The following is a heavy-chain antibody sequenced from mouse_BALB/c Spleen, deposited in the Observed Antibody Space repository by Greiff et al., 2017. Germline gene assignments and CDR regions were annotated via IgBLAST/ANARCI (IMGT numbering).Heavy chain of an antibody. D-gene: IGHD2-14*01. CDR2: ISSGGSYT. CDR1: GFTFSSYA. J-gene: IGHJ4*01. Sequence: EVQRVESGGGLVKPGGSLKLSCAASGFTFSSYAMSWVRQTPEKRLEWVATISSGGSYTYYPDSVKGRFTISRDNAKNTLYLQMSSLRSEDTAMYYCARHEYRYAMDYWGQGTSVTVSS. CDR3: ARHEYRYAMDY. V-gene: IGHV5-9-3*01.